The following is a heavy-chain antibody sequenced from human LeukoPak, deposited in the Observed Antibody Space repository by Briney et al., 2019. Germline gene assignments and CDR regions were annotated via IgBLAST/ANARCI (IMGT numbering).Heavy chain of an antibody. CDR1: GYSISSHYY. J-gene: IGHJ4*02. V-gene: IGHV4-38-2*02. CDR3: ARMIVGATNIDY. Sequence: SETLSLTCSVSGYSISSHYYWGWIRQPPGKGLEWVGIIYHSGTTYYNPSLKSRVTISVDTSKNQFSLKLRFVTAADTAVYYCARMIVGATNIDYWGQGTLVTASS. CDR2: IYHSGTT. D-gene: IGHD1-26*01.